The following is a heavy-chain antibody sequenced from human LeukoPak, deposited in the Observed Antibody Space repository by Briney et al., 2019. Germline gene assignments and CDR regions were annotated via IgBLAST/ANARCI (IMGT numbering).Heavy chain of an antibody. CDR2: IIPIFGTA. J-gene: IGHJ3*02. D-gene: IGHD2-15*01. CDR3: ARDACSGGSCYGGPRDAFGI. V-gene: IGHV1-69*13. CDR1: GGTFSSYA. Sequence: SVKVSCKASGGTFSSYAISWVRQAPGQGLEWMGGIIPIFGTANYAQKFQGRVTITADESTSTAYMELSSLRSEDTAVYYCARDACSGGSCYGGPRDAFGIWGQGTMVTVSS.